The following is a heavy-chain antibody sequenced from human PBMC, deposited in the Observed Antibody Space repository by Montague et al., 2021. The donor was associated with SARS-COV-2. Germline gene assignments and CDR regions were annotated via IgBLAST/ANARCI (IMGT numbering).Heavy chain of an antibody. CDR1: GDSVSRNSAA. CDR2: TYYRSKWYN. D-gene: IGHD6-13*01. CDR3: ARTDYISSWFGAKKWFDP. Sequence: CAISGDSVSRNSAAWNWIRQSPSRGLEWLGRTYYRSKWYNDYAVSVKSRITINPDTSKNQISLQLNSVTPADTAVYYCARTDYISSWFGAKKWFDPWGQGTLVTVSS. J-gene: IGHJ5*02. V-gene: IGHV6-1*01.